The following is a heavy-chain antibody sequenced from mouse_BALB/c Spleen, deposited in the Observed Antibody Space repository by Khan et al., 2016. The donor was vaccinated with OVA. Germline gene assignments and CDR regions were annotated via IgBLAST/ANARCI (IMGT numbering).Heavy chain of an antibody. CDR3: ARDGSRYNYAMDY. D-gene: IGHD2-3*01. J-gene: IGHJ4*01. V-gene: IGHV3-2*02. CDR1: GYSITSDYA. Sequence: EVQLQESGPGLVKPSQSLSLTCTVTGYSITSDYAWNWIRQFPGNKLEWMGYISSSGSTNYNSALKSRISITRDTSKNQFFLQLNSVTTEDTATXYCARDGSRYNYAMDYWGQGTSVTVSS. CDR2: ISSSGST.